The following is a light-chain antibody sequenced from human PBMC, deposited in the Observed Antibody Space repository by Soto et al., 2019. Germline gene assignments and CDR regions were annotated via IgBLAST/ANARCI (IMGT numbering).Light chain of an antibody. CDR1: QSLSSNY. CDR2: GAS. Sequence: EIVLTQSPGTLSLSPGERATLSCRASQSLSSNYLAWYQQKPGQAPRLLIYGASTRAPGIPARFSGRGSGADFTLTISSLEPEDFAVYYCQQRSDSITFGQGTRLEIK. V-gene: IGKV3D-20*02. CDR3: QQRSDSIT. J-gene: IGKJ5*01.